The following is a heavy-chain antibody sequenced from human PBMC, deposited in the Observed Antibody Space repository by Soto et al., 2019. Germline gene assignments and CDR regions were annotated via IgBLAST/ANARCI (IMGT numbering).Heavy chain of an antibody. V-gene: IGHV1-69*02. CDR3: ASDIIAVAGSDY. Sequence: PSVKVSCKASGGTFSSYTISWVRQAPGQGLEWMGRIIPILGIANYAQKFQGRVTITADKSTSTAYLELSSLSSEDTALYYCASDIIAVAGSDYWGQGTLVTVSS. CDR1: GGTFSSYT. CDR2: IIPILGIA. D-gene: IGHD6-19*01. J-gene: IGHJ4*02.